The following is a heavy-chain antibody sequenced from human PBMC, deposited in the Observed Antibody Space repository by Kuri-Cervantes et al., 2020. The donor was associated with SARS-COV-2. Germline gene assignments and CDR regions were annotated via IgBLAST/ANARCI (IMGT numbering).Heavy chain of an antibody. CDR1: GYSISSGYY. J-gene: IGHJ4*02. D-gene: IGHD4-23*01. Sequence: GGSLRLSCAVSGYSISSGYYWGWVRQAPGKGLEWISVIDRGGSSVHYADSVKGRFTVSRDNSKNTLYLQMSSLGADDTAVYYCAPVGLNWGQGILVTVSS. V-gene: IGHV3-23*03. CDR2: IDRGGSSV. CDR3: APVGLN.